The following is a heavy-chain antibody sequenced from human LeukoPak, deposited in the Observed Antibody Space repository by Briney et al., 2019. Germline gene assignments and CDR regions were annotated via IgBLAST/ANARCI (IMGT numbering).Heavy chain of an antibody. Sequence: PGGSLRLSCAASGFTFRSYNMNWVRQAPGKGLEWVSSISGSGSYIYYADSVKGRFTISGDNAKNSLYLQMNSLRAEDTAVYYCAREGYGDYYNLFDYWGQGTLVTVSS. V-gene: IGHV3-21*01. CDR3: AREGYGDYYNLFDY. D-gene: IGHD4-17*01. CDR2: ISGSGSYI. J-gene: IGHJ4*02. CDR1: GFTFRSYN.